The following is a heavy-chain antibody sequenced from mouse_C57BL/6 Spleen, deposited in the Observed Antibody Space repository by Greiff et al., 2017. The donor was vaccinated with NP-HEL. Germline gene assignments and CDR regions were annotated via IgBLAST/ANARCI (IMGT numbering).Heavy chain of an antibody. CDR1: GYTFTSYW. J-gene: IGHJ2*01. CDR3: ARPPWDRGAPDY. CDR2: IYPSDSET. D-gene: IGHD3-3*01. Sequence: QVQLQQPGAELVRPGSSVKLSCKASGYTFTSYWMDWVKQRPGQGLEWIGNIYPSDSETHYNQKFKDKATLTVDKSSSTAYMQLSSLTSEDSAVYYCARPPWDRGAPDYWGQGTTLTVSS. V-gene: IGHV1-61*01.